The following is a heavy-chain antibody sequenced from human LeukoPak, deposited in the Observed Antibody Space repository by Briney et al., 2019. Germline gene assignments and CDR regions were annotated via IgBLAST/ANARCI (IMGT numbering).Heavy chain of an antibody. CDR1: GFTFSTYA. CDR3: AKPQYDSSWYYFDY. V-gene: IGHV3-23*01. Sequence: GGSLRLSCAASGFTFSTYAMSWVRQAPGKGLEWVSTISGNGVSTYYANSVKGRFTISRDNSKNTLWLQTNSLRAEDTALYYCAKPQYDSSWYYFDYWGQGTLVTVSS. CDR2: ISGNGVST. D-gene: IGHD6-13*01. J-gene: IGHJ4*02.